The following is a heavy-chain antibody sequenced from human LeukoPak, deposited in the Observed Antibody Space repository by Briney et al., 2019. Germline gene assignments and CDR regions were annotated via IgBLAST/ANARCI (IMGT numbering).Heavy chain of an antibody. CDR1: GGSISSYY. J-gene: IGHJ4*02. D-gene: IGHD2-21*01. CDR2: IYHSGST. V-gene: IGHV4-38-2*02. Sequence: SETLSLTCTVSGGSISSYYWGWIRQPPGKGLEWIGSIYHSGSTYYNTSLKSRVTISVDTSKNQFSLKLSSVTAADTAVYYCARRVGVALDYWGQGTLVTVSS. CDR3: ARRVGVALDY.